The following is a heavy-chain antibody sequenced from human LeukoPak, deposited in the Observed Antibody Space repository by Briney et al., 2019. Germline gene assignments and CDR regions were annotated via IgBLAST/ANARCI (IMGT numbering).Heavy chain of an antibody. D-gene: IGHD3-22*01. J-gene: IGHJ4*02. CDR1: GGSISSSSYY. CDR3: ATQYYYDSSGYYVYGY. Sequence: SETLSLTCTVSGGSISSSSYYWGWIRQPPGKGLEWIGSIYHSGSTYYNPSLKSRVTISVDTSKNQFSLKLSSVTAADTAVYYCATQYYYDSSGYYVYGYWGQGTLVTVSS. V-gene: IGHV4-39*01. CDR2: IYHSGST.